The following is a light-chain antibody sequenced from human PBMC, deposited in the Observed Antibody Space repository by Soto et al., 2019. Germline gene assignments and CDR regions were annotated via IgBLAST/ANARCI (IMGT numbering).Light chain of an antibody. CDR1: SSDIGAYNY. V-gene: IGLV2-8*01. CDR2: DVN. CDR3: NSFAGGAHVV. Sequence: QSALAQPPSASGSPGQSVTISCTGTSSDIGAYNYVSWYQQYPGKAPKLIIYDVNQRPSGVPDRFSGSKSGNTAALTVSGLQAEYEAVYYCNSFAGGAHVVFGGGTKLTVL. J-gene: IGLJ2*01.